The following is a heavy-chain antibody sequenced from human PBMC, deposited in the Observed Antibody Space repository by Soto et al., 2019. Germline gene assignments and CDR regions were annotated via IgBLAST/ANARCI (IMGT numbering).Heavy chain of an antibody. CDR1: GGTFSSYA. J-gene: IGHJ4*01. V-gene: IGHV1-69*06. CDR3: ARGRRYYDSSGYYFDY. Sequence: SVKVSCKASGGTFSSYANSWERQAPGQGLEWMGGIIPIFGTANYAQKFQGRVTITADKSTSTAYMELSSLRSEDTAVYYCARGRRYYDSSGYYFDYWGHGTLVTSSS. D-gene: IGHD3-22*01. CDR2: IIPIFGTA.